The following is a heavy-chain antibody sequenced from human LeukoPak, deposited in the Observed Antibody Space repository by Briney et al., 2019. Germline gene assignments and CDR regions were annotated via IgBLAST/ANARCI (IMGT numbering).Heavy chain of an antibody. CDR3: ASHASPNLIATSGHPPLGWFDP. D-gene: IGHD6-13*01. CDR2: IIPLSGTA. V-gene: IGHV1-69*05. J-gene: IGHJ5*02. Sequence: GASVKVSCKASGGTFSSYAISWVRQAPGQGLDWMGGIIPLSGTAKYAQKFQGRVTLTTDESTNTAYMELSSLRSDDTAVYYCASHASPNLIATSGHPPLGWFDPWGQGTLVTVSS. CDR1: GGTFSSYA.